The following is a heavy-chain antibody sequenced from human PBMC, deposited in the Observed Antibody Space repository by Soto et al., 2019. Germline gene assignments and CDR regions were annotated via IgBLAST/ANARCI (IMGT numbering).Heavy chain of an antibody. V-gene: IGHV4-34*01. Sequence: SETLSLTCAVYGGSFSGYYWTWIRQPPGKGLEWIGYIYHSGSTYYNPSLKSRVTISVDRSKNQFSLKLSSVTAADTAVYYCARDHPHSYGVYYFDYWGQGTPVTVSS. CDR2: IYHSGST. J-gene: IGHJ4*02. CDR1: GGSFSGYY. D-gene: IGHD5-18*01. CDR3: ARDHPHSYGVYYFDY.